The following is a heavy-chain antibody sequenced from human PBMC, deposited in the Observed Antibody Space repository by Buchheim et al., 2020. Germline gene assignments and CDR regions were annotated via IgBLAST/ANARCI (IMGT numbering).Heavy chain of an antibody. V-gene: IGHV4-4*02. D-gene: IGHD3-16*01. CDR1: GDSISSTDW. Sequence: QVQLQESGPGLVKPAGTLSLTRGVSGDSISSTDWWNWVRQPPGKGLEWIGEINHSGTTNYSPSLKSRVTMSVDKSKKQFSPNLSSVTAADTAVYYCARNFGLGGMDVWGRGTT. CDR3: ARNFGLGGMDV. J-gene: IGHJ6*02. CDR2: INHSGTT.